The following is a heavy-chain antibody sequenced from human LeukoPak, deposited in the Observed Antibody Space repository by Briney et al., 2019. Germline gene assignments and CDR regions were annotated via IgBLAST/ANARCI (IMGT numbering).Heavy chain of an antibody. CDR2: IYYSGTA. J-gene: IGHJ3*02. D-gene: IGHD3-16*01. CDR1: GGSLSSYY. V-gene: IGHV4-59*01. Sequence: SETLSLTCTVSGGSLSSYYWSWIRQPPGKGLEWIGYIYYSGTADYNPSLKSRVTISVDTSKNQFSLKLSSVTAADTAVYYCARDLGYGPQIHAFDIWGQGTMVTVSS. CDR3: ARDLGYGPQIHAFDI.